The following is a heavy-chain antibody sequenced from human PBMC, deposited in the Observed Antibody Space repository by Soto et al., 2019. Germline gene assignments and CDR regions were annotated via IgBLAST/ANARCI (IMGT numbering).Heavy chain of an antibody. CDR3: ARDLCWSSGWSCFDY. CDR1: GFTVSSNY. D-gene: IGHD6-19*01. Sequence: GGSLRLSCAASGFTVSSNYMSWVRQAPGKGLEWVSVIYSGGSTYYADSVKVRFTMSRDNSKNTLYLQMNSLRAEDTAVYYCARDLCWSSGWSCFDYWGQGTLVTVSS. CDR2: IYSGGST. V-gene: IGHV3-66*01. J-gene: IGHJ4*02.